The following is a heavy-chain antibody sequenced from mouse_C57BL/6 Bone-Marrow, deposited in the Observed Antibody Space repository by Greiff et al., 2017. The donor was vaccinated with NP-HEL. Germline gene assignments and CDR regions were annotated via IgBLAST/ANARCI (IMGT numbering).Heavy chain of an antibody. J-gene: IGHJ3*01. V-gene: IGHV7-3*01. D-gene: IGHD1-1*01. CDR1: GFTFTDYY. Sequence: EVQGVESGGGLVQPGGSLSLSCAASGFTFTDYYMSWVRQPPGKALEWLGFIRNKANGYTTEYSASVKGRFTISRDNSQSILYLLMNALRAEDSATYYCARSDYYGSSSWFAYWGQGTLVTVSA. CDR2: IRNKANGYTT. CDR3: ARSDYYGSSSWFAY.